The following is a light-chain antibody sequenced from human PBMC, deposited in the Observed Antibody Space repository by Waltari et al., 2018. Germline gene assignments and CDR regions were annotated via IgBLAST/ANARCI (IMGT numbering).Light chain of an antibody. CDR1: SSNIGSNY. Sequence: QSVLTQPPSASGTPGQRVTISCSGSSSNIGSNYVYWYQQVPGTAPKHLIHRNNHLPSGVPVRFSGSKSGTSSSLAISGLRSEDEADYYCAAWDDSLSGWVLGGGTKLTVL. V-gene: IGLV1-47*01. CDR3: AAWDDSLSGWV. CDR2: RNN. J-gene: IGLJ3*02.